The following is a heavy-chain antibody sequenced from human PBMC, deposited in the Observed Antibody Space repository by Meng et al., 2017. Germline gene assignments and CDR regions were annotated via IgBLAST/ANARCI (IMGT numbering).Heavy chain of an antibody. V-gene: IGHV3-23*01. D-gene: IGHD2-15*01. CDR2: ISGSGGST. CDR1: GFTFSSYA. J-gene: IGHJ4*02. CDR3: AKSFNCSGGSCYEAAFDY. Sequence: GESLKISCAASGFTFSSYAMSWVRQAPGKGLEWVSAISGSGGSTYYADSVKGRFTISRDNSKNTLYLQMNSLRAEDTAVYYCAKSFNCSGGSCYEAAFDYWGQGTLVTVSS.